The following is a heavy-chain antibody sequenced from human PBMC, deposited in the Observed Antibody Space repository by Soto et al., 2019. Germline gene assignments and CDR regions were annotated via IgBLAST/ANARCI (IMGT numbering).Heavy chain of an antibody. CDR3: TTDPGDYQDF. Sequence: EVQLVESGGDIVKPGGCLRLSCEASGITFINAWMSWVRQAPGKGLEWVGHIKNKADGGAADYAAAVRGRFTISRDDSKNTLFLQMNSLEIEDTAIYYCTTDPGDYQDFWGQGTLVTVS. J-gene: IGHJ4*02. CDR1: GITFINAW. CDR2: IKNKADGGAA. D-gene: IGHD4-17*01. V-gene: IGHV3-15*01.